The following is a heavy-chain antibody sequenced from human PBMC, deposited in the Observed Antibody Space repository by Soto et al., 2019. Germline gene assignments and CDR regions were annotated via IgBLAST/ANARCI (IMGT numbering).Heavy chain of an antibody. CDR2: IYSGGST. V-gene: IGHV3-53*01. CDR1: GFTVSSNY. D-gene: IGHD1-26*01. Sequence: GESLKISCAASGFTVSSNYMSWVRQAPGKGLEWVSVIYSGGSTYYADSVKGRFTISRDNSKNTLYLQMNSLRAEDTAVYYCAREGFSSRGATTGGAFDIWGQGTMVTVSS. CDR3: AREGFSSRGATTGGAFDI. J-gene: IGHJ3*02.